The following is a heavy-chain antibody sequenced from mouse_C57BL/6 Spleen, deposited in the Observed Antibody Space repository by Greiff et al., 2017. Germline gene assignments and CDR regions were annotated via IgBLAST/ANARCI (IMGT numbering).Heavy chain of an antibody. CDR3: TESYDYGSGAMDY. CDR1: GYTFTDYE. J-gene: IGHJ4*01. D-gene: IGHD2-4*01. CDR2: IDPETGGT. V-gene: IGHV1-15*01. Sequence: VKLMESGAELVRPGASVTLSCKASGYTFTDYEMHWVKQTPVHGLEWIGAIDPETGGTAYNQKFKGKAILTADKSSSTAYMELRSLTSEDSAVYYCTESYDYGSGAMDYWGQGTSVTVSS.